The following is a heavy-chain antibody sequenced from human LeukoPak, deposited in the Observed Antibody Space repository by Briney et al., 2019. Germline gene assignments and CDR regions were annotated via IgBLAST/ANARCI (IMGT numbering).Heavy chain of an antibody. D-gene: IGHD3-3*01. CDR3: ARGRPYYDFWSGYYNYYYYYMDV. J-gene: IGHJ6*03. Sequence: PSETLSLTCAVYGGSFSGYYWSWIRQPPGKGLEWIGEINHSGSTNYNPSLKSRVTISVDTSKNQFSLKLSSVTAADTAVYYCARGRPYYDFWSGYYNYYYYYMDVWGKGTTVTVSS. CDR2: INHSGST. CDR1: GGSFSGYY. V-gene: IGHV4-34*01.